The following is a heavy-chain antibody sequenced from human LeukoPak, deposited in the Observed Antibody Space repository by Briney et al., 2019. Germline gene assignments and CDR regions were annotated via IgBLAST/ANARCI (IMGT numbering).Heavy chain of an antibody. D-gene: IGHD6-13*01. J-gene: IGHJ5*02. CDR3: ARVVAAAGNNWFDP. CDR1: GDSISSGGYS. V-gene: IGHV4-30-4*07. CDR2: VHDSGST. Sequence: SETLSLTCAVSGDSISSGGYSWSWIRQTPGKGLEWIAYVHDSGSTYNNPSLKTRLSISIDTSKNQFSLKLNSVTAADTAVYYCARVVAAAGNNWFDPWGQGTLVTVSS.